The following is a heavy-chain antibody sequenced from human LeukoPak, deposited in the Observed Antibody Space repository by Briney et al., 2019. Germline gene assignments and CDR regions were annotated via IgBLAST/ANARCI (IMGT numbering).Heavy chain of an antibody. CDR2: ISWDGGST. Sequence: GRSLRLSCAASGFTFDDYAMHWVRQAPGKGLEWVSLISWDGGSTYYADSVKGRFTISRDNSKNSLYLQMNSLRAEDTALYYCAKDYGQGTMMDSMDVWGKGTTVTVSS. CDR3: AKDYGQGTMMDSMDV. V-gene: IGHV3-43D*03. J-gene: IGHJ6*03. D-gene: IGHD3-22*01. CDR1: GFTFDDYA.